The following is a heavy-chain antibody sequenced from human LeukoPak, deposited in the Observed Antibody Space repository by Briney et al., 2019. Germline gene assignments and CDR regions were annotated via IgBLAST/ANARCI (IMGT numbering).Heavy chain of an antibody. V-gene: IGHV5-51*01. CDR1: GYSFTSYW. CDR2: IYPGDSDT. CDR3: ARDAIVVVVAATDAYFDS. Sequence: GESLKISCKGSGYSFTSYWIGWVRQMPGKGLEWMGIIYPGDSDTRYSPSFQGQVTISADKSTSTAYLQWSSLKASGTAMYYCARDAIVVVVAATDAYFDSWGQGTLVTVSS. D-gene: IGHD2-15*01. J-gene: IGHJ4*02.